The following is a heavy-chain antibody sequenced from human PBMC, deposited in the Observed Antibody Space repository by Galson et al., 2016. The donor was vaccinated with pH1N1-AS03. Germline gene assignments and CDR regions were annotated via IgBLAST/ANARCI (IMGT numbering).Heavy chain of an antibody. CDR2: ISYGGGDE. V-gene: IGHV3-30*04. CDR1: TFTFSSYS. CDR3: ARDGVKYSSGCLAVYGMDV. D-gene: IGHD6-25*01. Sequence: SLRLSCAASTFTFSSYSMHWVRQAPGKGLEWVAAISYGGGDEYYADSVKGRFTISRYTSTSTLYLQKNSLKDEDTAIYYCARDGVKYSSGCLAVYGMDVWGQGTTVSVSS. J-gene: IGHJ6*02.